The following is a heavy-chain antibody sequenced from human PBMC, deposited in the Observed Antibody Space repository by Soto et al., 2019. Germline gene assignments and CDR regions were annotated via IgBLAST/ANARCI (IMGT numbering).Heavy chain of an antibody. J-gene: IGHJ4*02. CDR3: ANSRVSMVRGLIIIPNY. V-gene: IGHV3-23*01. D-gene: IGHD3-10*01. CDR2: ISGHGDAT. CDR1: GFPFTGYA. Sequence: PGGSLRLSCAASGFPFTGYAMSWVRQAPGKGLEWVSAISGHGDATFYADSVKGRFTISRDNSKNTLYPHMNSLRAEDTALYYCANSRVSMVRGLIIIPNYWGQGTLVTVSS.